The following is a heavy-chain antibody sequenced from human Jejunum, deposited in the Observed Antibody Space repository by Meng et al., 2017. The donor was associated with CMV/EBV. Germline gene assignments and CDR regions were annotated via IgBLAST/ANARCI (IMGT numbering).Heavy chain of an antibody. CDR1: GYNFTSYA. CDR3: ARGKIAVAGITGDY. Sequence: GQLVEAGAGFNKPGASVKVSCKSSGYNFTSYAINWVRQAPGQGHEWMGLINTNTGNPTYAQSFTGRFVFSLDTSVSTAYLQISSLKAEDTAVYYCARGKIAVAGITGDYWGQGTLVTVSS. J-gene: IGHJ4*02. V-gene: IGHV7-4-1*02. CDR2: INTNTGNP. D-gene: IGHD6-19*01.